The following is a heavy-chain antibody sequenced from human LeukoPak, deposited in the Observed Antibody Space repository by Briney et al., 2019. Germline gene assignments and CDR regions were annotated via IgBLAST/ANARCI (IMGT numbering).Heavy chain of an antibody. J-gene: IGHJ4*02. V-gene: IGHV1-2*06. CDR3: ARDRTRFFDY. Sequence: GASVKVSCKSSGYTFTGHYLYWVRQAPGQGLEWMGRINPNSGGTNYAQKFQGRVTMTRDTSISTAYMELSRLRSDDTAVYYCARDRTRFFDYWGQGTLVTVSS. CDR2: INPNSGGT. D-gene: IGHD1-14*01. CDR1: GYTFTGHY.